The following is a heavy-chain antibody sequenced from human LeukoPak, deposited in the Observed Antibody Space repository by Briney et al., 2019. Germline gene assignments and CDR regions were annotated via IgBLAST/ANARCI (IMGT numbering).Heavy chain of an antibody. CDR1: GGSISSSSYY. V-gene: IGHV4-39*01. Sequence: SETPSLTCTVSGGSISSSSYYWGWIRQPPGKGLEWIGSMYYSGTTYYNPSLKSRVTISVDTSRNQFSLKLSSVTAADTAVYYCARQRGLVTYCGGDCYSTPLGWFDPWGQGTQVTVSS. D-gene: IGHD2-21*02. CDR2: MYYSGTT. CDR3: ARQRGLVTYCGGDCYSTPLGWFDP. J-gene: IGHJ5*02.